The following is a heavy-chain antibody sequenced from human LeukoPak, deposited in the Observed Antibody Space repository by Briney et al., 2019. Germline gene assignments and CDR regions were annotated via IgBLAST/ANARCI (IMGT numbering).Heavy chain of an antibody. V-gene: IGHV1-2*02. CDR2: INPQNGAT. Sequence: ASVKVSCKASGYTLTDHYMHWLRWAPGQGLEWMGWINPQNGATVYAKKFQGRVTMTRDTPVSTLYMELRNLRSDDTGVYYCAKEGYSNGPDPWGPGSLVTVSS. D-gene: IGHD4-11*01. CDR3: AKEGYSNGPDP. CDR1: GYTLTDHY. J-gene: IGHJ5*02.